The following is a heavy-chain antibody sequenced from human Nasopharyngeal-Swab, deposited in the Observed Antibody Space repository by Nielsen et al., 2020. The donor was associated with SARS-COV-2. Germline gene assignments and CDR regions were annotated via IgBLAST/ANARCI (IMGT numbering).Heavy chain of an antibody. D-gene: IGHD2-15*01. Sequence: GESLKISCVDSGFRDYSMNWVRQAPGKGLEWVSSISSSSSDIYYADSVKGRFTISRDSAKNSLYLQMNSLRAEDTAVYYCARGYCSSGSCYAKHYGMDVWGQGTTVTVSS. CDR3: ARGYCSSGSCYAKHYGMDV. CDR2: ISSSSSDI. J-gene: IGHJ6*02. CDR1: GFRDYS. V-gene: IGHV3-21*01.